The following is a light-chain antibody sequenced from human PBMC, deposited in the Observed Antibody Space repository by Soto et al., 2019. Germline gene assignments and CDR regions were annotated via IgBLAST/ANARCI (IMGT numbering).Light chain of an antibody. Sequence: DIQMTQSPSTLSASVGDRVTITCRASQSISSWLAWYQQKPGKAPKLLIYKASSLESGVPSRFSGSGSGTEFTLTISSLQPDDFATSYCQHYNSPGALTFGGGTKVQIK. V-gene: IGKV1-5*03. J-gene: IGKJ4*01. CDR1: QSISSW. CDR3: QHYNSPGALT. CDR2: KAS.